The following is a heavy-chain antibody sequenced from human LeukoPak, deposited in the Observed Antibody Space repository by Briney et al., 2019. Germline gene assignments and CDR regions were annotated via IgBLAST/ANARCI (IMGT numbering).Heavy chain of an antibody. Sequence: GSLRLSCAASGFTFSSYAMHWVRQAPGKGLEYVSAISSNGDSTYYANSVKGRFTISRDNAKNSLYLQMNSLRAEDTAVYYCAACSGWYSNFDYWGQGALVTVSS. CDR1: GFTFSSYA. CDR3: AACSGWYSNFDY. J-gene: IGHJ4*02. D-gene: IGHD6-19*01. CDR2: ISSNGDST. V-gene: IGHV3-64*01.